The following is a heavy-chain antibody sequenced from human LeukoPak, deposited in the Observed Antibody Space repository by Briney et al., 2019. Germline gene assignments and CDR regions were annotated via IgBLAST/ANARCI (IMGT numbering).Heavy chain of an antibody. CDR3: AKASWVSTTDAVR. CDR1: GLSFSSFA. Sequence: GGSLRLSCAASGLSFSSFAMSWVHQGPARGLEWVSSINGETFYADSVKGRFTLSSDSSRNTVYFQLNNLRVEDTAIYYCAKASWVSTTDAVRWGQGTLVTVSS. D-gene: IGHD1-14*01. J-gene: IGHJ4*02. CDR2: INGET. V-gene: IGHV3-23*01.